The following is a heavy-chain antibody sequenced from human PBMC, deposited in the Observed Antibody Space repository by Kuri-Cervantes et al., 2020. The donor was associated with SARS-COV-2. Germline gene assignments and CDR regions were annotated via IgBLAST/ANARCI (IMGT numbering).Heavy chain of an antibody. CDR1: GGSFSGYY. V-gene: IGHV4-34*01. J-gene: IGHJ6*02. D-gene: IGHD1/OR15-1a*01. CDR3: ASVPNRYYYYGMDV. Sequence: GSLRLSCAVYGGSFSGYYWSWIRQPPGKGLEWIGEINHSGSTNYNPSLKSRVTISVDTSKNQFSLKLSSVTAADTAVYYCASVPNRYYYYGMDVWGQGTTVTISS. CDR2: INHSGST.